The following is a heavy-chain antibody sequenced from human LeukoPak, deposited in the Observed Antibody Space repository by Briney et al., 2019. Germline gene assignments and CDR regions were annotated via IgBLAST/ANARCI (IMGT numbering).Heavy chain of an antibody. CDR3: ATATVPLGYDAFDI. CDR2: IYPGDSDT. CDR1: GYSFTSYW. V-gene: IGHV5-51*01. Sequence: GESLKLSCKGSGYSFTSYWIGWVRQMPGKGLEWMGIIYPGDSDTSYSPSFQGQVTISADKSISTAYLQWSSLKASDTAMYYCATATVPLGYDAFDIWGQGTMVTVSS. J-gene: IGHJ3*02. D-gene: IGHD4-11*01.